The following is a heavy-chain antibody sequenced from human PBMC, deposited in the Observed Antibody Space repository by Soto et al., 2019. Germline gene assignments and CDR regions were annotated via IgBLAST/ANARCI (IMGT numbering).Heavy chain of an antibody. V-gene: IGHV4-34*01. J-gene: IGHJ6*02. D-gene: IGHD6-19*01. Sequence: SETLSLTCAVYGGSFSGYYWSWIRQPPGKGLEWIGEINHSGSTNYNPSLKSRVTISVDTSKNQFSLKLSSVTAADTAVYYCARGQTAVAGTGGNYYYYYYGMDVWGQGTTVTVS. CDR3: ARGQTAVAGTGGNYYYYYYGMDV. CDR1: GGSFSGYY. CDR2: INHSGST.